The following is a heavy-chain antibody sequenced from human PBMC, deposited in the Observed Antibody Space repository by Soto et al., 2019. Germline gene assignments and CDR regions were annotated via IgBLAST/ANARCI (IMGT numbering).Heavy chain of an antibody. V-gene: IGHV3-21*01. CDR1: GFTFSSYS. CDR2: ISSSSSYI. Sequence: PGGSLRLSCAASGFTFSSYSMNWVRQAPGKGLEWVSSISSSSSYIYYADSVKGRFTISRDNAKNSLYLQMNSLRAEDTAVYYCARDYLARVVAATYYYYYGMDVWGQGTTVTVSS. D-gene: IGHD2-15*01. J-gene: IGHJ6*02. CDR3: ARDYLARVVAATYYYYYGMDV.